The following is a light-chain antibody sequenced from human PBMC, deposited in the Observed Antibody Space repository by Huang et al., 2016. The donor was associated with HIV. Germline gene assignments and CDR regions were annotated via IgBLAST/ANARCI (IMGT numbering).Light chain of an antibody. CDR1: QGVINY. CDR2: AAS. CDR3: QKYNSAPPII. V-gene: IGKV1-27*01. Sequence: DFQMTQFPSSLSASVGDRVTITCRANQGVINYLALYQQKPGKVPRFLIYAASTLQSWFPSRFSRSGSGTDVTLTISSLQPEDVAIYYCQKYNSAPPIIFGQGTRLEIK. J-gene: IGKJ5*01.